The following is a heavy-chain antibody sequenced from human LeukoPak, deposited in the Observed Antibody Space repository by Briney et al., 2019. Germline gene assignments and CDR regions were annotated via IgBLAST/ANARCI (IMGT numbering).Heavy chain of an antibody. J-gene: IGHJ2*01. Sequence: PGGSLRLSSAPSGFTFSTYGMRWVRQAPGKGLVWVAVIWYDGSNEYYADSVKSRFTISRDNSKNTLYLQMNSLRADDTAVYFCVRVVVVGGTHFDLWGRGTLVTVSS. CDR2: IWYDGSNE. D-gene: IGHD3-22*01. CDR1: GFTFSTYG. CDR3: VRVVVVGGTHFDL. V-gene: IGHV3-33*08.